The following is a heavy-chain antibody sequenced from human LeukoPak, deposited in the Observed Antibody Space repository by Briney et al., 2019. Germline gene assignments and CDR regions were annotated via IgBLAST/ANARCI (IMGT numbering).Heavy chain of an antibody. CDR2: VFHTETT. J-gene: IGHJ4*02. CDR3: ATQATGYNVGCLDF. D-gene: IGHD5-18*01. Sequence: SETLSLTCTVSGGSIRSFYWSWLRQPPGKGLEWIGYVFHTETTNYTPSLKTRVTMSVDTSKNQFSLKLNSVTAADTAVYYCATQATGYNVGCLDFWSQGARVTVSS. CDR1: GGSIRSFY. V-gene: IGHV4-59*12.